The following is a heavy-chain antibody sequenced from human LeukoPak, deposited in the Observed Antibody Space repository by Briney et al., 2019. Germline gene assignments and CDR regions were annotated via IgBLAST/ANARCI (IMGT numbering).Heavy chain of an antibody. Sequence: ASVKVSCKASGYTFTSYAMNWVRQAPGQGLEWMGWINTNTGNPTYAQGFTGRFVFSLDTSVSTAYLQISSLKAEDTAVYYCARDPLYVWGSYRFSFDYWGQGTLVTVSS. V-gene: IGHV7-4-1*02. J-gene: IGHJ4*02. CDR1: GYTFTSYA. D-gene: IGHD3-16*02. CDR3: ARDPLYVWGSYRFSFDY. CDR2: INTNTGNP.